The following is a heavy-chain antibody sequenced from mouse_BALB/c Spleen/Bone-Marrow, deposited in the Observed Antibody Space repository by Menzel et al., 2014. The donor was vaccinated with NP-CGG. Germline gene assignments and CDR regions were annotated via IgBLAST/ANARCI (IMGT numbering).Heavy chain of an antibody. V-gene: IGHV2-6-7*01. CDR3: ARDYGTGAMDY. CDR1: GFSLTGYG. D-gene: IGHD1-1*01. J-gene: IGHJ4*01. Sequence: VKLVESGPGLVAPSQSLAITCTVSGFSLTGYGVKWVRQPPGKGLEWLGEMWGDGSTDYNSALKSRLSISKDNSKSQVVLKRNSLQTDDTARYYCARDYGTGAMDYWGQGTSVTVSS. CDR2: MWGDGST.